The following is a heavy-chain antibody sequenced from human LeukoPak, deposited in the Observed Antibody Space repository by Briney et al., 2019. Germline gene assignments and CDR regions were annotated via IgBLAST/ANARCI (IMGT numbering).Heavy chain of an antibody. Sequence: GGSLRLSCSASGFAFDRFAMHWVRQAPGKGLEYLSGIGSNGRSTHNADSVKGRFTISRDNSKNTLFLQMTSLRAEDTAVYYCVNQIGGWVYWGQGTLVTVSS. CDR1: GFAFDRFA. J-gene: IGHJ4*02. V-gene: IGHV3-64D*06. CDR3: VNQIGGWVY. D-gene: IGHD6-19*01. CDR2: IGSNGRST.